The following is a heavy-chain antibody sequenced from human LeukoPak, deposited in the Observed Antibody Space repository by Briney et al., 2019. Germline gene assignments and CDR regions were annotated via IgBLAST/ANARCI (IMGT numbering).Heavy chain of an antibody. Sequence: GGSLRLSCAASGLTFRSYGMHWVRQGPGKGLEWVAVISYGGGTQYYADSVKGRFTISRDNSKNTLYLQMNSLRPEDTAVYYCAKGDCSSGTCSPFDYWGQGTLVTVSS. J-gene: IGHJ4*02. CDR3: AKGDCSSGTCSPFDY. V-gene: IGHV3-30*18. CDR1: GLTFRSYG. D-gene: IGHD2-15*01. CDR2: ISYGGGTQ.